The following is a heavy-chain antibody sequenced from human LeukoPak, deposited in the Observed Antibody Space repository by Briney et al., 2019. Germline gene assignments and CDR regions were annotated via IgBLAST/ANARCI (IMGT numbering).Heavy chain of an antibody. CDR1: GFTFSSYD. V-gene: IGHV3-15*01. CDR2: IKSKTDGGTT. Sequence: PGGSLRLSCAASGFTFSSYDMDWVRQAPGKGLEWVGRIKSKTDGGTTDYAAPVKGRFTISRDDSKNTLYLQMNSLKTEDTAVYYCTTSRGYSGYDHDDYWGQGTLVTVSS. J-gene: IGHJ4*02. CDR3: TTSRGYSGYDHDDY. D-gene: IGHD5-12*01.